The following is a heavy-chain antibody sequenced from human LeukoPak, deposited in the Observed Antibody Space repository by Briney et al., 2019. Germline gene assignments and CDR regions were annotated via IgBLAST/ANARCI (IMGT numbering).Heavy chain of an antibody. J-gene: IGHJ4*02. CDR2: IIPIFGTA. CDR3: ARVYSSGWYRAYYFDY. V-gene: IGHV1-69*06. D-gene: IGHD6-19*01. CDR1: GYTFTSYG. Sequence: SVKVSCKASGYTFTSYGISWVRQAPGQGLEWMGGIIPIFGTANYAQKFQGRVTITADKSTSTAYMELSSLRSEDTAVYYCARVYSSGWYRAYYFDYWGQGTLVTVSS.